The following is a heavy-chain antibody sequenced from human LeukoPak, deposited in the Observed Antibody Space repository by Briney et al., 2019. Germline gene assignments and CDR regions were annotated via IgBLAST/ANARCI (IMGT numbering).Heavy chain of an antibody. Sequence: SVKVSCKASGGTFSSYAISWVRQAPGQGLEWMGRIIPILGIANYAQKFQGRVTITADKSTSTAYMELGSLRSEDTAVYYCARGMTTVTYRGYYYGMDVWGQGTTVTVSS. CDR1: GGTFSSYA. CDR3: ARGMTTVTYRGYYYGMDV. D-gene: IGHD4-17*01. CDR2: IIPILGIA. J-gene: IGHJ6*02. V-gene: IGHV1-69*04.